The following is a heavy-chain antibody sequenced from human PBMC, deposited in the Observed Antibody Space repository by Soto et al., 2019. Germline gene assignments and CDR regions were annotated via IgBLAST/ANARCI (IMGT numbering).Heavy chain of an antibody. CDR3: GKGGGGGSGYYYYFDY. D-gene: IGHD3-22*01. V-gene: IGHV3-23*01. Sequence: EVQLLESGGGLVQPGGSLRLSCAASGFTFSSYAMSWVRQAPGKGLEWVSAISGSGGSTYYADSVKGRFTISRDNSKNTVFLERNRVRAEETGGYYGGKGGGGGSGYYYYFDYWGQGTLVTVSS. CDR1: GFTFSSYA. CDR2: ISGSGGST. J-gene: IGHJ4*02.